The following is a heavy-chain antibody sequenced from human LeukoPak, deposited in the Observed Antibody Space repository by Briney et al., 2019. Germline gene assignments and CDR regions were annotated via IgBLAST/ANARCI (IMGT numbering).Heavy chain of an antibody. CDR1: GFTVSSNY. CDR3: AKRFQGFGYNSRWPEDQYFDY. J-gene: IGHJ4*02. Sequence: PGGSLRLSCAASGFTVSSNYMSWVRQAPGKGLEWVSVIYSSGMTYYADSVRGRFTISRDNSKNTLYLEMNSLRAEDTAVYYCAKRFQGFGYNSRWPEDQYFDYWGQGTLVTVYS. V-gene: IGHV3-53*01. D-gene: IGHD6-13*01. CDR2: IYSSGMT.